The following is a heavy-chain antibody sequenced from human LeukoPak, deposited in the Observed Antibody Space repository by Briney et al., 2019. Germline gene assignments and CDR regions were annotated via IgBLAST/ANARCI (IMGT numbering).Heavy chain of an antibody. Sequence: GASVKVSCKASGYTFTSYGISWVRQAPGQGLEWMGWISAYNGNTNYAQKLQGRVTMTTDTSTSTAYMELRSLRSDDTAVYYCARVSSLDIWFGEFSNFDYWGQGTLVTVSS. CDR2: ISAYNGNT. CDR1: GYTFTSYG. CDR3: ARVSSLDIWFGEFSNFDY. J-gene: IGHJ4*02. V-gene: IGHV1-18*01. D-gene: IGHD3-10*01.